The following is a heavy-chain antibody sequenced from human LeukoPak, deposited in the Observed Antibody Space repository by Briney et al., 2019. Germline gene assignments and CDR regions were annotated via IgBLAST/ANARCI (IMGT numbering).Heavy chain of an antibody. J-gene: IGHJ4*02. V-gene: IGHV4-61*02. CDR1: GGSISSGSYY. CDR3: ARGPTYCSSSSCLQGE. D-gene: IGHD2-15*01. CDR2: IYTSGST. Sequence: SETLSLTCTVSGGSISSGSYYWSWIRQPAGKGLEWIGRIYTSGSTNYNPSLKSRVTIAVDTSKTQSSPKLRPVTAADTAVYYCARGPTYCSSSSCLQGEWGQGTLVTVSS.